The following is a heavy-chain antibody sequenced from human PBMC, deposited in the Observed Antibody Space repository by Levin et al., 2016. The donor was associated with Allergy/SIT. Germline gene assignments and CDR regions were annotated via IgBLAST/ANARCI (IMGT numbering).Heavy chain of an antibody. CDR2: ISGSGGST. CDR3: AKTPHWNYYYYGMDV. D-gene: IGHD1-1*01. V-gene: IGHV3-23*01. Sequence: VRQPPGKGLEWVSAISGSGGSTYYADSVKGRFIISRDNSKNTLYLQMNSLRAEDTAVYYCAKTPHWNYYYYGMDVWGQGTTVTVSS. J-gene: IGHJ6*02.